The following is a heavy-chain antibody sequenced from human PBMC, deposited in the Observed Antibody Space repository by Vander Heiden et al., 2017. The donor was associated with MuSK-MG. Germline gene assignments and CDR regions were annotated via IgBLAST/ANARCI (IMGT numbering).Heavy chain of an antibody. J-gene: IGHJ4*02. D-gene: IGHD2-15*01. CDR1: GFTFSSYW. CDR2: IKQDGSEK. V-gene: IGHV3-7*01. CDR3: ARDIVVVVAASLGYYFDY. Sequence: EVQLVESGGGLVQPGGSLRLSCAASGFTFSSYWMSWVRQAPGKGLEWVANIKQDGSEKYYVDSVKGRFTISRDNAKNSLYLQMNSLRAEDTAVYYCARDIVVVVAASLGYYFDYWGQGTLVTVSS.